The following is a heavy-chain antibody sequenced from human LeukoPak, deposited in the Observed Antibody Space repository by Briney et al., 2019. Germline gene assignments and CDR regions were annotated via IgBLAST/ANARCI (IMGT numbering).Heavy chain of an antibody. CDR3: VIKDRYYFDY. CDR1: GFTFSSYG. D-gene: IGHD3-22*01. V-gene: IGHV3-33*01. J-gene: IGHJ4*02. CDR2: IWYDGSNK. Sequence: GGSLRLSCAASGFTFSSYGMHWVRQAPGKGLEWVAVIWYDGSNKYYADSVKGRFTISRDNSKNTLYLQINSLRAEDTAVYYCVIKDRYYFDYWGQGTLVTVSS.